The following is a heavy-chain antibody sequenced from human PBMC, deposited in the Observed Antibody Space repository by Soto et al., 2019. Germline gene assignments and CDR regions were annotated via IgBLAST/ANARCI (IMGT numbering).Heavy chain of an antibody. J-gene: IGHJ4*02. CDR1: GFTFSSYG. CDR3: AKVRAVAGLSFDY. CDR2: ISYDGSNK. Sequence: QVQLVESGGGVVQPGRSLRLSCAASGFTFSSYGMHWVRQAPGKGLEWVAVISYDGSNKYYADSVKARFTISRDNSKNTLYLQMNSLRAEDTAVYYCAKVRAVAGLSFDYWAKEPLVTAPS. V-gene: IGHV3-30*18. D-gene: IGHD6-19*01.